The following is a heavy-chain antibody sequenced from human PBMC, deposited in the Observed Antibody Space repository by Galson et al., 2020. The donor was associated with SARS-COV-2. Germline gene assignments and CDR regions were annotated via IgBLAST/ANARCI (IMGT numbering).Heavy chain of an antibody. CDR1: GFSLNTDGVA. CDR2: IFWDDDK. CDR3: ANITDPTTSVDY. Sequence: SGPTLAKPTRTLTLTCSLSGFSLNTDGVAVTWIRQPPGNALEWPAIIFWDDDKRYSPSLESRLTITKDTSENQVVLTMTNMDPVDTATYYCANITDPTTSVDYWGQGTLVSVSS. J-gene: IGHJ4*02. D-gene: IGHD1-26*01. V-gene: IGHV2-5*02.